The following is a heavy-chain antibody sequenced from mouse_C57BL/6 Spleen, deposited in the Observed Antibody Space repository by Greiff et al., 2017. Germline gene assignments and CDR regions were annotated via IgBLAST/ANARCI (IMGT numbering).Heavy chain of an antibody. J-gene: IGHJ4*01. Sequence: QVQLKESGAELVRPGASVTLSCKASGYTFTDYEMHWVKQTPVHGLEWIGAIDPETGGTAYNQKFKGKAILTADKSSSTAYMELRSLTSEDSAVSYCTRGMDYWGQGTSVTVSS. V-gene: IGHV1-15*01. CDR3: TRGMDY. CDR2: IDPETGGT. CDR1: GYTFTDYE.